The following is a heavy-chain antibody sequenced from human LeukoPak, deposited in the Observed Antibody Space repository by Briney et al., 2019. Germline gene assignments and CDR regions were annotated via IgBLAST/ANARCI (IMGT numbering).Heavy chain of an antibody. V-gene: IGHV3-7*01. CDR1: GLTFSGYW. D-gene: IGHD2-8*02. CDR3: ASRYCTGANCFAASYICMDV. CDR2: IKQDGSEK. J-gene: IGHJ6*03. Sequence: GGSLRLSCAASGLTFSGYWMTWVRQAPGKGLEWVANIKQDGSEKYYVDSVKGRFTISRDNADNSLYLQMTSLRVEDTAVYFCASRYCTGANCFAASYICMDVWGKGTTVTVSS.